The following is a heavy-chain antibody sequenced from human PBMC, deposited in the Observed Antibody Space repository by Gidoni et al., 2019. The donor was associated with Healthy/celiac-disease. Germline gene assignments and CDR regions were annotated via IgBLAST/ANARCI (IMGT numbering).Heavy chain of an antibody. V-gene: IGHV1-69*01. D-gene: IGHD2-2*01. Sequence: QVQLVQSGAEVKTPGSSVQVSFKAYGVTFSSYAISWVRQDPGQGLEWMGGSIPSCGTANYAQKFQGRVTITADESTSTAYMELSSLRSEDTAVYYCARRYCSSTSCSYYFDYWGQGTLVTVSS. CDR3: ARRYCSSTSCSYYFDY. CDR2: SIPSCGTA. CDR1: GVTFSSYA. J-gene: IGHJ4*02.